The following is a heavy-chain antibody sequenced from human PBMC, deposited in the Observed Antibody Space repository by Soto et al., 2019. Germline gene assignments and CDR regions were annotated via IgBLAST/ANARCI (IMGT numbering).Heavy chain of an antibody. CDR1: GFTFSSYW. V-gene: IGHV3-74*01. D-gene: IGHD1-7*01. CDR3: AREGFPRIGGTTPLDY. Sequence: PGGSLRLSCAASGFTFSSYWMYWVRQAPGKGLVWVSRIKNDGGQQNYADAVKGRFTISRDNAKNSLYLQLNSLRAEDTAVYYCAREGFPRIGGTTPLDYWGQGTLVTVSS. J-gene: IGHJ4*02. CDR2: IKNDGGQQ.